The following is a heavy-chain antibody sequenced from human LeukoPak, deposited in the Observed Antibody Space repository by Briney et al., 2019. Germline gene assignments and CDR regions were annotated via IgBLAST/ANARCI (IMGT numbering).Heavy chain of an antibody. J-gene: IGHJ3*01. CDR2: IESDGTST. V-gene: IGHV3-74*01. Sequence: EAGGSLRLSCAASGFTFTTSWMHWVRHAPGKGLVWVSRIESDGTSTTYADSGKGRFTISRYNAKNTLYLQMNTLRAEDTAVYYCARDQYSSTWYRGAFDVWGQGTMVSVSS. CDR1: GFTFTTSW. D-gene: IGHD6-13*01. CDR3: ARDQYSSTWYRGAFDV.